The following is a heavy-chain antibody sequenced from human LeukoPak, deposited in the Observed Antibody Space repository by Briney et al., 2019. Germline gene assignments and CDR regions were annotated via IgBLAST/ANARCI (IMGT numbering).Heavy chain of an antibody. Sequence: PSETLSLTCTVSGDSISSSSDYWGWIRQPPEKGLEWIGSIYYSGSTYYNPSLKSRVTISVDTSKNQFSLKLSSVTAADTAVYYCARVQGDYYDSSGYEMNFDYWGQGTLVTVSS. D-gene: IGHD3-22*01. CDR3: ARVQGDYYDSSGYEMNFDY. CDR1: GDSISSSSDY. J-gene: IGHJ4*02. V-gene: IGHV4-39*07. CDR2: IYYSGST.